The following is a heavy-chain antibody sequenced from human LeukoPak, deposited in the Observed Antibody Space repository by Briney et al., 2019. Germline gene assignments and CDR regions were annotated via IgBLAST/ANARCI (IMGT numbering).Heavy chain of an antibody. Sequence: PSETLSLTCTVSGGSISSSSNYWGWIRQPPGKGLEWIGSIYYSGSTYYNPSLKSRVTISVDTSKNQFSLKLSSVTAADTAVYYCARDGGPSYYYYYMDVWGKGTTVTVSS. D-gene: IGHD2-15*01. CDR3: ARDGGPSYYYYYMDV. J-gene: IGHJ6*03. CDR1: GGSISSSSNY. CDR2: IYYSGST. V-gene: IGHV4-39*07.